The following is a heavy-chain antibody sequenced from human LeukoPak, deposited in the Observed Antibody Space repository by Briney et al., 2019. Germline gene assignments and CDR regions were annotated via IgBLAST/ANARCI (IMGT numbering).Heavy chain of an antibody. CDR1: GGTFSSYA. D-gene: IGHD2-15*01. CDR2: IIPIFGTA. Sequence: ASVKVSCKASGGTFSSYAISWVRQAPGQGLEWMGGIIPIFGTANYAQKFQGRVTITTDESTSTAYMELSSLRSEDTAVYYCARDRLGGGGPAAFDIWGQGTMVTVSS. V-gene: IGHV1-69*05. J-gene: IGHJ3*02. CDR3: ARDRLGGGGPAAFDI.